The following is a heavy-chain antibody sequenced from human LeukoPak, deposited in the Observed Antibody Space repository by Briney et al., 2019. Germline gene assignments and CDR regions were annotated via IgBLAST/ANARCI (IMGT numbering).Heavy chain of an antibody. CDR3: ARGPRGYYYYYYMDV. CDR2: INHSGST. J-gene: IGHJ6*03. V-gene: IGHV4-34*01. CDR1: GGSFSGYY. Sequence: SETLSLACAVYGGSFSGYYWSWIRQPPGKGLEWIGEINHSGSTNYNPSLKSRVTISVDTSKNQFSLKLSSVTAADTAVYYCARGPRGYYYYYYMDVWGKGTTVTVSS.